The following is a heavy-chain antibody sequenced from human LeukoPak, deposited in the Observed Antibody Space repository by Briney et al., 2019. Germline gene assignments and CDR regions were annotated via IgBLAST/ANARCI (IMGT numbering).Heavy chain of an antibody. CDR3: ARGNQWLGLDY. D-gene: IGHD6-19*01. J-gene: IGHJ4*02. Sequence: QPGGSLRLSCAASGFTFSSYGMSWVRQAPGKGLEWVSAISGRDSNTYYADSVEGRFTISRDNSKNTLYLHLNSLRAEDTAVYYCARGNQWLGLDYWGQGTLVTVSS. V-gene: IGHV3-23*01. CDR1: GFTFSSYG. CDR2: ISGRDSNT.